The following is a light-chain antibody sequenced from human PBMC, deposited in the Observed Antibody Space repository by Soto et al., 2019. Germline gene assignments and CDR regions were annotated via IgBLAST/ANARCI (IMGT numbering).Light chain of an antibody. CDR1: QSVSSN. V-gene: IGKV3-20*01. CDR3: QQYGSSPT. J-gene: IGKJ5*01. CDR2: DTS. Sequence: EIVMTQSPATLSVSPGERATLSCRASQSVSSNLAWYQQKPGQAPRLVIYDTSRRAPGIPDRLTGSGSGTDFTLTISRLEPEDSAIYYCQQYGSSPTFGQGTRLEIK.